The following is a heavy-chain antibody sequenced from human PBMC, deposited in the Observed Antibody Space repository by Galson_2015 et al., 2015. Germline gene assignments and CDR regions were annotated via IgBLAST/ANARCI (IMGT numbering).Heavy chain of an antibody. CDR3: ARRAYGSGSPWV. V-gene: IGHV6-1*01. D-gene: IGHD3-10*01. CDR1: GDSVSSNSAT. CDR2: TFYRSKWYN. Sequence: CAISGDSVSSNSATWNWIRQSPSRGLEWPGRTFYRSKWYNDYAVSVKSRMTVNPDTSKNQFSLQLNSVTPDDTAIYYCARRAYGSGSPWVWGQGTLVTVSS. J-gene: IGHJ4*02.